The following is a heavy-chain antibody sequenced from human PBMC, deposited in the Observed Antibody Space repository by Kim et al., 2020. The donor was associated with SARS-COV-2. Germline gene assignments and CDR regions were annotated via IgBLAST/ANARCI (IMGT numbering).Heavy chain of an antibody. CDR3: ARGRIVVVPAAPSNWFDP. V-gene: IGHV4-34*01. Sequence: SETLSLTCAVYGGSFSGYYWSWIRQPPGKGLEWLGEINHSGSTNYNPSLKSRVTISVDTSKNQFSLKLSSVTAADTAVYYCARGRIVVVPAAPSNWFDPWGQGTLVTVSS. CDR1: GGSFSGYY. CDR2: INHSGST. D-gene: IGHD2-2*01. J-gene: IGHJ5*02.